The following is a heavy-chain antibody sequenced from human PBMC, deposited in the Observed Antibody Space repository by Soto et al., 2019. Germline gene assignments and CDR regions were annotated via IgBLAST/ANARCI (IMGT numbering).Heavy chain of an antibody. CDR3: ARDIDYGSGTLSYSIDF. D-gene: IGHD3-10*01. CDR1: GFTFDDYA. CDR2: ISWNSGSI. V-gene: IGHV3-9*01. Sequence: PGGSLRLSCAASGFTFDDYAMHWVRQAPGKGLEWVSGISWNSGSIDSADSVKGRFTISRDNAKNSLYLQMNSLRPEDTALYYSARDIDYGSGTLSYSIDFWGQGTLVTVSS. J-gene: IGHJ4*02.